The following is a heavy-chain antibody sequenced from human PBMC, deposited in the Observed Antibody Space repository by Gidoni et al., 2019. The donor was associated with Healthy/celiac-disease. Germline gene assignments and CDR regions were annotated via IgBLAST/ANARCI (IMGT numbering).Heavy chain of an antibody. CDR3: AREGYSYGGFDY. J-gene: IGHJ4*02. V-gene: IGHV1-69*04. CDR1: GGTFSSYA. CDR2: IIPILGIA. D-gene: IGHD5-18*01. Sequence: QVQLVQSGAEVKKPGSSVKVSCKASGGTFSSYAISWVRQAPGQGLEWMGRIIPILGIANYAQKFQGRVTITADKSTSTAYMELSSLRSEDTAVYYCAREGYSYGGFDYWGQGTLVTVSS.